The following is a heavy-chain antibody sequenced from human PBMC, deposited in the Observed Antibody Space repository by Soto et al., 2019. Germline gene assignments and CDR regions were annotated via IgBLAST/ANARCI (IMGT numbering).Heavy chain of an antibody. J-gene: IGHJ6*03. Sequence: GGSLRLSCAASGFTFSSYSMNWVRQAPGKGLEWVSSISSSSSYIYYADSVKGRFTISRDNAKNSLYLQMNSLRAEDTAVYYCARDQASTVTLIYYYYYMDVWAKGTTVTVSS. CDR3: ARDQASTVTLIYYYYYMDV. V-gene: IGHV3-21*01. CDR1: GFTFSSYS. CDR2: ISSSSSYI. D-gene: IGHD4-17*01.